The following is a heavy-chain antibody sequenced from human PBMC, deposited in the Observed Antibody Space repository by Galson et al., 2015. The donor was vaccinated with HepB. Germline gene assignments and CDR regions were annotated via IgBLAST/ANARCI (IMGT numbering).Heavy chain of an antibody. J-gene: IGHJ1*01. Sequence: SLRLSCAASGFSFDDYAMHWVRQAPGKGLEWVSSISWNSADIGYADSVKGRFTIARDNAKNSLYLQMNGLGAEDTALYYCAKGDGSRTVFMGKYFQDWGQGTPVTVSS. CDR3: AKGDGSRTVFMGKYFQD. V-gene: IGHV3-9*01. D-gene: IGHD3-10*01. CDR1: GFSFDDYA. CDR2: ISWNSADI.